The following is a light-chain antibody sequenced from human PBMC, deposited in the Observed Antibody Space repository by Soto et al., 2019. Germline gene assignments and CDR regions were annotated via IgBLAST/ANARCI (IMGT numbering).Light chain of an antibody. V-gene: IGKV3D-15*01. CDR2: GSY. J-gene: IGKJ5*01. Sequence: EIVLTQSPGTLSLSPGERATLSCRASQSVASIHFAWYQQKPGQAPRLLIYGSYTRPTGIQGRFSGSGSGTEFTLTISSLQSEDFATYYCKHLNGYPITFGQGTRLEIK. CDR1: QSVASIH. CDR3: KHLNGYPIT.